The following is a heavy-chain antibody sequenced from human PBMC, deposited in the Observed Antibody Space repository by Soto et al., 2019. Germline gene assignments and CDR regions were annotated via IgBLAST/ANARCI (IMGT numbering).Heavy chain of an antibody. CDR2: IYYSGST. CDR3: ARDRTPVVTDS. J-gene: IGHJ5*01. CDR1: GGSVSSGIYY. D-gene: IGHD2-15*01. Sequence: AETLSLTCTVSGGSVSSGIYYLSWIRHPPGKGLEWIGYIYYSGSTNYNPSLKSRVTISVDTSKNQFSLKLSSVTAADTAVYYCARDRTPVVTDSWGHGPLVTVSS. V-gene: IGHV4-61*01.